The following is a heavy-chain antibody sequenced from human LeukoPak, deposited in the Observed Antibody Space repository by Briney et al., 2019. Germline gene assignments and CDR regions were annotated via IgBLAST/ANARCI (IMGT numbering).Heavy chain of an antibody. D-gene: IGHD6-19*01. CDR2: INPNSGGT. CDR1: GYTFTGYY. CDR3: ARAPPDYSSGWFDY. V-gene: IGHV1-2*02. Sequence: ASVKVSCKASGYTFTGYYMHWVRQAPGQGLEWMGWINPNSGGTNYAQKFQGRVTMTRDTSISTTYMELSRLRSDDTAMYYCARAPPDYSSGWFDYWGQGTLVIVSS. J-gene: IGHJ4*02.